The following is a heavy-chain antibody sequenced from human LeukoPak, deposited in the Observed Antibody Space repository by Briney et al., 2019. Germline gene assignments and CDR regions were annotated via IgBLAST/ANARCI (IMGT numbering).Heavy chain of an antibody. J-gene: IGHJ5*02. Sequence: RGGSLRLSCAASGFTFSDYYMSWIRQAPGKGLEGVSYIRSSGSSIYYADSVKGRFTISRDSAKNSLYLQMNSLRAEDTAVYYCARDNFAMVRGGWFDPWGQGTLVTVSS. CDR2: IRSSGSSI. CDR3: ARDNFAMVRGGWFDP. D-gene: IGHD3-10*01. V-gene: IGHV3-11*04. CDR1: GFTFSDYY.